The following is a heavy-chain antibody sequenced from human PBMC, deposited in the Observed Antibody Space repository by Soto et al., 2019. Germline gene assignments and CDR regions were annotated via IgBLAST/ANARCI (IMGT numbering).Heavy chain of an antibody. Sequence: SVKVSCKASGGTFSSYAISWVRQAPGQGLEWMGGIIPIFGTANYAQKFQGRVTITADESTSTAYMELSSLRPEDTAVYYCARDQGYYDSSGYSYYYYGMDVWGQGTTVTVSS. CDR3: ARDQGYYDSSGYSYYYYGMDV. J-gene: IGHJ6*02. D-gene: IGHD3-22*01. CDR1: GGTFSSYA. V-gene: IGHV1-69*13. CDR2: IIPIFGTA.